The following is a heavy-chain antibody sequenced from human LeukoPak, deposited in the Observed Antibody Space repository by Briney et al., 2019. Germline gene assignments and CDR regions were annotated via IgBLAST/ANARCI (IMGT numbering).Heavy chain of an antibody. J-gene: IGHJ4*02. CDR1: GGTFSSYA. CDR2: IIPIFGTA. V-gene: IGHV1-69*05. Sequence: SVKISCKASGGTFSSYAISWVRQAPGQGLEWMGGIIPIFGTANYAQKFQGRVTITTDESTSTAYMELSSLRSEDTAVYYCARHRSRMEWSLSDYWGQGTLVTVSS. D-gene: IGHD3-3*01. CDR3: ARHRSRMEWSLSDY.